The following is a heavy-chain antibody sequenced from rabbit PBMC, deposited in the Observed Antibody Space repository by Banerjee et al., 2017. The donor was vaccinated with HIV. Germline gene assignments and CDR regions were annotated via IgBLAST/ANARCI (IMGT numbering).Heavy chain of an antibody. J-gene: IGHJ4*01. Sequence: QSLEESGGDLVKPEGSLTLTCTASGFSFSSSYWMCWVRQAPGKGLEWIGCIYPDDDNTDYASWVNGRFTISLDNAQNTVFLRMTSLTAADTATYFCAKWGSGWEFGLWGPGTLVTVS. CDR3: AKWGSGWEFGL. CDR2: IYPDDDNT. D-gene: IGHD4-1*01. V-gene: IGHV1S40*01. CDR1: GFSFSSSYW.